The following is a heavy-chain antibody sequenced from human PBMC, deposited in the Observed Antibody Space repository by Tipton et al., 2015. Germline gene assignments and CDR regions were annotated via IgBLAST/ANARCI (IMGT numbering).Heavy chain of an antibody. CDR2: ISFSDTT. J-gene: IGHJ4*02. CDR1: GGSVSSGSYY. CDR3: ARFRFQNQFEIDH. D-gene: IGHD3-3*01. Sequence: TLSLTCTVSGGSVSSGSYYWSWIRQPPGKGLEWIGYISFSDTTHYNPSLKSRVTISVDKSKNQFSLKVTSVTAADTAVYFCARFRFQNQFEIDHWGQGTLVTVSS. V-gene: IGHV4-61*01.